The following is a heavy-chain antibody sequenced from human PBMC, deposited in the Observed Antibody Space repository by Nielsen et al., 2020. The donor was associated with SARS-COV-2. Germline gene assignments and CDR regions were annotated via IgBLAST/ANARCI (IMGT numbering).Heavy chain of an antibody. V-gene: IGHV7-4-1*02. Sequence: ASVKVSCKASGYSFTSYAMNWVRQAPGQGLEWMGWINTHTGNPTYAQGFTGRLVLSLDTSVSTAYLEITDLRAEDTAVYYCSRGPGPVDYWGQGTLVTVSA. CDR2: INTHTGNP. CDR1: GYSFTSYA. J-gene: IGHJ4*02. CDR3: SRGPGPVDY.